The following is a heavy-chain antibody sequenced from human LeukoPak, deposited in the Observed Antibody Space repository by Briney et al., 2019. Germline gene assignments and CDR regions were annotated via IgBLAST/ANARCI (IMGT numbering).Heavy chain of an antibody. CDR1: GFTFSSYG. CDR3: AKPYDFWSGYLHYFDY. Sequence: GGSLRLSCAASGFTFSSYGMDWVRQAPGKGLAWVSFIRYDGSNKFYADSVKGRFTISRDNSKNTLYLQMNSLRAEDTAVYYCAKPYDFWSGYLHYFDYWGQGTLVTVSS. CDR2: IRYDGSNK. V-gene: IGHV3-30*02. J-gene: IGHJ4*02. D-gene: IGHD3-3*01.